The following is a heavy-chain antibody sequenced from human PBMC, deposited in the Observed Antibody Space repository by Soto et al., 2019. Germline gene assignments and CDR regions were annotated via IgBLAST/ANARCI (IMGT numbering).Heavy chain of an antibody. CDR1: GGSISNYY. D-gene: IGHD3-3*01. V-gene: IGHV4-4*07. J-gene: IGHJ4*02. CDR2: IDTSGST. CDR3: ARGGQDFWSGPFDY. Sequence: SETLSLTCTVSGGSISNYYGNCIRQHAGKGLEWIGRIDTSGSTNYNPSLKSRVTMSVDTSKQEFSLKLSSVTAADTALYYCARGGQDFWSGPFDYWGRGALVTVSS.